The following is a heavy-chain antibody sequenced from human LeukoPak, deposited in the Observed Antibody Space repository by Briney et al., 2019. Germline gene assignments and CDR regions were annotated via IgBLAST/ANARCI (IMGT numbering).Heavy chain of an antibody. CDR2: ISYDGSNK. V-gene: IGHV3-30-3*01. CDR3: ARDPYSNKGESHLY. J-gene: IGHJ4*02. Sequence: PGGSLRLSSAASGFTFSSYAMHWVRQAPGKGLEWAAVISYDGSNKYYADSVKGRFTISRDNSKNTLYLQMNSLRAEDTAVYYCARDPYSNKGESHLYWGQGTLVTVSS. D-gene: IGHD4-11*01. CDR1: GFTFSSYA.